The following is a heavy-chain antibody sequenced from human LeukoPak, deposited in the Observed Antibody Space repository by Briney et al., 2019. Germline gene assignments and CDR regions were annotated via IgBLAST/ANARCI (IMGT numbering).Heavy chain of an antibody. CDR2: ISYSGST. Sequence: SETLSLTCTVSGDSISNYYWNWIRQPPGKGLEWIGYISYSGSTNYNPSLKSRVTISVDTSKNQFSLKLSSVTAADTAVYYCARLDPYGDYPDYWGQGTLVTVSS. CDR1: GDSISNYY. CDR3: ARLDPYGDYPDY. J-gene: IGHJ4*02. D-gene: IGHD4-17*01. V-gene: IGHV4-59*08.